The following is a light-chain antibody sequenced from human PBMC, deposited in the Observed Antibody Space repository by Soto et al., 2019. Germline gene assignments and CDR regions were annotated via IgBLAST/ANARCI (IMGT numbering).Light chain of an antibody. CDR3: QQYSSWPRT. Sequence: EIVLTQSPATLSVSPGGRATLSCRASQNVMYNLAWYQQKPGQAPRLLVYGASTRATDAPPRFRGRGSGTEFSLTISSLQSEDYATYFCQQYSSWPRTFGQGSRVEIK. CDR1: QNVMYN. J-gene: IGKJ1*01. CDR2: GAS. V-gene: IGKV3-15*01.